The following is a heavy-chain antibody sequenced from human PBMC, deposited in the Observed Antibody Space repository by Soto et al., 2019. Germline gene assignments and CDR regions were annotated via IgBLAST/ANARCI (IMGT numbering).Heavy chain of an antibody. V-gene: IGHV3-15*01. J-gene: IGHJ4*02. Sequence: EVQLVESGGGLVKPGGSLRPSCAASGFSFNTAWMSWVRQAPGKGLEWVGLIKSKADGGTTDYAAPVRGRFTISRDDSENTLFLQMNSLKTDDAAVYYCTTGSACRGCWGQGTLVTVSS. CDR1: GFSFNTAW. CDR3: TTGSACRGC. CDR2: IKSKADGGTT. D-gene: IGHD3-10*01.